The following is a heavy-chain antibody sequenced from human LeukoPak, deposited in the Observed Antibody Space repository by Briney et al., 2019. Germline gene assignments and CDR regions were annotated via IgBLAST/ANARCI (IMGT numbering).Heavy chain of an antibody. CDR2: IFYTGTA. V-gene: IGHV4-31*03. CDR3: ASYSSSTLPLYYYYMDV. Sequence: SETLSLTCSVSGVSVNSADYYWSWIRHHPGEGLEWIGYIFYTGTAYYNPSLESRVTISIDTSKNQFSLTLTSVTAADTAVCYCASYSSSTLPLYYYYMDVWGKGTTVTVSS. CDR1: GVSVNSADYY. J-gene: IGHJ6*03. D-gene: IGHD6-6*01.